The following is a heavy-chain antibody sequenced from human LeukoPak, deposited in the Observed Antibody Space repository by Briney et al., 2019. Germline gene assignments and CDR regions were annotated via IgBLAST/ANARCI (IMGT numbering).Heavy chain of an antibody. CDR2: ISSSSSYI. Sequence: PGGSLRLSCAASEFTFSSYSMNWVRQAPGKGLEWVSSISSSSSYIYYADSVKGRFTISRDNAKNSLYLQMNSLRAEDTAVYYCARGTRLRQATTAPEAGYWGQGTLVTVSS. D-gene: IGHD5-12*01. V-gene: IGHV3-21*01. J-gene: IGHJ4*02. CDR1: EFTFSSYS. CDR3: ARGTRLRQATTAPEAGY.